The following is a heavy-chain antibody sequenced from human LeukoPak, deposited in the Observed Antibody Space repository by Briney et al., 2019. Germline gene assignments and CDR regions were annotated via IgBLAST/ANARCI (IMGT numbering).Heavy chain of an antibody. Sequence: GSSVKVSCKASGGTFSSYAISWVRQAPGQGLEWMGGIIPIFGTANYAQKFQGRVTITTDESTSTAYMELSSLRSEDTAVYYCARVGIEKGYNALNSDNWFDPWGQGPWPPSPQ. V-gene: IGHV1-69*05. J-gene: IGHJ5*02. D-gene: IGHD5-24*01. CDR3: ARVGIEKGYNALNSDNWFDP. CDR1: GGTFSSYA. CDR2: IIPIFGTA.